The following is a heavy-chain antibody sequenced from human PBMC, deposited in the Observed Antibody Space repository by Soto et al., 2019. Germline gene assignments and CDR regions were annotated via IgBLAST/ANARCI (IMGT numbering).Heavy chain of an antibody. CDR3: ARQIYDSDTGPNFQYYFDS. CDR1: GYSFAGYW. J-gene: IGHJ4*02. Sequence: GESLKISCNGSGYSFAGYWITWVRQKPGKGLEWMGRIDPSDSQTYYSPSFRGHVTISVTKSITTVFLQWRSLRASDTAMYYCARQIYDSDTGPNFQYYFDSWGQGTPVTVYS. CDR2: IDPSDSQT. D-gene: IGHD3-22*01. V-gene: IGHV5-10-1*01.